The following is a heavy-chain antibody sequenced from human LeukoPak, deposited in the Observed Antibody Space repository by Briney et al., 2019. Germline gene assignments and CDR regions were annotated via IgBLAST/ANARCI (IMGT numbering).Heavy chain of an antibody. J-gene: IGHJ4*02. CDR1: GGSISSYY. Sequence: SETLSLTCTVSGGSISSYYWSWIRQPPGKGLEWIGYIYYSGSTNYNPSLKSRVTISVDTSKNQFSLKLSSVTAADTAVYYCARGTYYYDSSGYVLDYWGQGTLVTVSS. D-gene: IGHD3-22*01. CDR2: IYYSGST. CDR3: ARGTYYYDSSGYVLDY. V-gene: IGHV4-59*01.